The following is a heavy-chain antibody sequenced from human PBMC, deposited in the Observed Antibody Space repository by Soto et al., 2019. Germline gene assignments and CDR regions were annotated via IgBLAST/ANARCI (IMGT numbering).Heavy chain of an antibody. D-gene: IGHD3-9*01. Sequence: GWSLRLSCAASGFTVSNAWMSWVRQAPGKGLEWVGRIKSKTDGGTTDYAAPVKGRFTISRDDSKNTLYLQMNSLKTEDTAVYYCTTDSYYDILTGYSSYGMDVWGQGTTVTVSS. CDR3: TTDSYYDILTGYSSYGMDV. J-gene: IGHJ6*02. CDR2: IKSKTDGGTT. V-gene: IGHV3-15*01. CDR1: GFTVSNAW.